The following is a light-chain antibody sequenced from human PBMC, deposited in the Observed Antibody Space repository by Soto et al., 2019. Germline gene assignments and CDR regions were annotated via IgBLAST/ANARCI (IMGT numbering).Light chain of an antibody. CDR3: HQYNNWPLT. CDR1: QSISSN. Sequence: EIVMSQSPANLSVSPVERATLSCSASQSISSNLAWYQQKPGQAPRLLIYGASTRATGIPARFSGSGSGTEFTLTISSLQSEDFAVYYCHQYNNWPLTFGGGTKVDIK. J-gene: IGKJ4*01. V-gene: IGKV3-15*01. CDR2: GAS.